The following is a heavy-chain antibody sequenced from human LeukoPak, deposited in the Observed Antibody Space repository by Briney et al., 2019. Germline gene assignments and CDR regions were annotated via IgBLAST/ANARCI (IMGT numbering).Heavy chain of an antibody. Sequence: GGSLRLSCAASGFTFSSYEMNWVSKAPGKGLDWVSYISTSGSTIYYADSVKGRFTISRDNAKNSLYLQMNSLRAEDTAVYYCATSRGSWPDYFDYWGQGTLVTVSS. V-gene: IGHV3-48*03. CDR2: ISTSGSTI. J-gene: IGHJ4*02. CDR3: ATSRGSWPDYFDY. CDR1: GFTFSSYE. D-gene: IGHD6-13*01.